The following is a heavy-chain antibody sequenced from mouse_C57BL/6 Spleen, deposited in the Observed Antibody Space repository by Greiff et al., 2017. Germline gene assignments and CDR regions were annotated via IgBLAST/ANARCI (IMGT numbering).Heavy chain of an antibody. V-gene: IGHV2-5*01. D-gene: IGHD2-5*01. CDR1: GFSLTSYG. J-gene: IGHJ3*01. CDR2: IWRGGGT. Sequence: QVHVKQSGPGLVQPSQSLSITCTVSGFSLTSYGVHWVRQSPGKGLEWLGVIWRGGGTDYNAAFMSRLGITKDNSKSQVFFKMNSLQADDTAIYYSAQSDSNAVAWFAYWGQGTLVTVSA. CDR3: AQSDSNAVAWFAY.